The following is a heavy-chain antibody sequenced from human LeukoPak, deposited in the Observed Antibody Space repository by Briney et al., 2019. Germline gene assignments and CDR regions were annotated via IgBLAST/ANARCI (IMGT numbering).Heavy chain of an antibody. CDR2: ISSSSSYI. J-gene: IGHJ4*02. V-gene: IGHV3-21*01. CDR1: GFTFSSYS. CDR3: ARDGGYSYGYRVGDYFDY. Sequence: GGSLRLSCAASGFTFSSYSMNWVRQAPGKGLEWVSSISSSSSYIYYPDSVKGRFTISRDNAKNSLYLQMNSLRAEDTAVYYCARDGGYSYGYRVGDYFDYWGQGTLVTVSS. D-gene: IGHD5-18*01.